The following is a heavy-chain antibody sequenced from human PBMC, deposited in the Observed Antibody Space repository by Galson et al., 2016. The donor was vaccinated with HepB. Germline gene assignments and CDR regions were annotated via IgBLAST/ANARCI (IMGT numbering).Heavy chain of an antibody. D-gene: IGHD1-1*01. CDR2: MGPAGDK. Sequence: SLRLSCAISGFTFNDYDMHWVRQGRGESLEWVATMGPAGDKYYPGSVKGRFTVSRESAKNSLYLQMDSLRAGDSGGYYCASGPHWNHAYWGQGTLVTVSS. J-gene: IGHJ4*02. CDR3: ASGPHWNHAY. V-gene: IGHV3-13*01. CDR1: GFTFNDYD.